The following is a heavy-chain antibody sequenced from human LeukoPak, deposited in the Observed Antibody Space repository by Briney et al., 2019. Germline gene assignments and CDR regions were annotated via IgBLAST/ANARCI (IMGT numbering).Heavy chain of an antibody. J-gene: IGHJ4*02. D-gene: IGHD3-22*01. CDR2: ISSSGSTM. CDR1: GFTFSSYE. CDR3: AKGGSYDSSGRYYFDY. Sequence: PGGSLRLSCAASGFTFSSYEMNWVRQAPGKGLEWVSYISSSGSTMYYADSVKGRFTISRDNSKNTLYLQMNSLRAEDTAVYYCAKGGSYDSSGRYYFDYWGQGTLVTVSS. V-gene: IGHV3-48*03.